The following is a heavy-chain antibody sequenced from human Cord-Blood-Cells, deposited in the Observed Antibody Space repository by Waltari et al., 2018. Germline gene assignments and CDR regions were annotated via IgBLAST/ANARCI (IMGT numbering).Heavy chain of an antibody. V-gene: IGHV1-69*06. Sequence: QVQLVQSGAEVKKPGSSVKVSCKASGGTFSSYAISWVRQAPGQGLEWMGGINPNIGTANYAQKFQGRVTSTADKSTSTAYMELSSLRSEDTAVYYCARVYYDILTGYYDAFDIWGQGTMVTVSS. CDR1: GGTFSSYA. D-gene: IGHD3-9*01. CDR2: INPNIGTA. J-gene: IGHJ3*02. CDR3: ARVYYDILTGYYDAFDI.